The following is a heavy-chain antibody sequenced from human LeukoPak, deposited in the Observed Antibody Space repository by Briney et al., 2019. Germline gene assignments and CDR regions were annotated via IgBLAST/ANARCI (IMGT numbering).Heavy chain of an antibody. CDR2: ISYDGSNK. CDR3: AKDTQRWQQLVQGAFDI. Sequence: GGSLRLSCAASGFIFSNYWMHWVRQAPGKGLEWVAVISYDGSNKYYADSVKGRFTISRDNSKNTLYLQMNSLRAEDTAVYYCAKDTQRWQQLVQGAFDIWGQGTMVTVSS. V-gene: IGHV3-30*18. J-gene: IGHJ3*02. CDR1: GFIFSNYW. D-gene: IGHD6-13*01.